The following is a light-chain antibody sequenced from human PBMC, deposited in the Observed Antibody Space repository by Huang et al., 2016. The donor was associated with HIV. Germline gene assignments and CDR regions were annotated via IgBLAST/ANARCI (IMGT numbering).Light chain of an antibody. J-gene: IGKJ1*01. CDR2: AAS. CDR1: QSVASF. V-gene: IGKV1-39*01. Sequence: DIQMTQSPSPLSASVGDRAIITCRASQSVASFLNWYQQKSGKAPKLLIYAASDLQGGVPSRFSGSGSGTDFTLTITSLQPEDFATYYCQQTFNPPWTFGQGTKLEIK. CDR3: QQTFNPPWT.